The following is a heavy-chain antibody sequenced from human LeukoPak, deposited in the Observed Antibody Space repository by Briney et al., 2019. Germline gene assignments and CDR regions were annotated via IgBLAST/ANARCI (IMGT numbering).Heavy chain of an antibody. CDR3: ARFPRGVGTTYYYYYYMDV. CDR2: ISSSGSTI. J-gene: IGHJ6*03. CDR1: GFTFSSYW. V-gene: IGHV3-48*04. Sequence: PGGSLRLSCAASGFTFSSYWMSWVRQAPGKGLEWVSYISSSGSTIYYADSVKGRFTISRDNAKNSLYLQMNSLRAEDTAVYYCARFPRGVGTTYYYYYYMDVWGKGTTVTISS. D-gene: IGHD1-26*01.